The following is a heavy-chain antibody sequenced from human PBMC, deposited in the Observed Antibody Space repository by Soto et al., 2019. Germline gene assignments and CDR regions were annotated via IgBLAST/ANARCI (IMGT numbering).Heavy chain of an antibody. CDR3: VRGASLNFDY. Sequence: EVQLVESGGGVLRPGGSLRLSCAASGFTFDDYGMSWARQAPGKGLEWVSGVNWTGGSTGYADSVKGRFTISRDNAKKSLYLQMNSLRAEDTAFYYCVRGASLNFDYWGQGTLVTVSS. V-gene: IGHV3-20*04. J-gene: IGHJ4*02. CDR2: VNWTGGST. CDR1: GFTFDDYG. D-gene: IGHD1-26*01.